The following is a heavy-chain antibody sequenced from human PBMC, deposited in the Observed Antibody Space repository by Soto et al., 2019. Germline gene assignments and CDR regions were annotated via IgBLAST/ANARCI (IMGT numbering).Heavy chain of an antibody. CDR1: GHTFHNYA. J-gene: IGHJ4*02. CDR2: ISGSGGST. D-gene: IGHD2-2*02. Sequence: EVQLLESGGGLVQPGGSLRLSCVASGHTFHNYAMSWVRQAPGKGLEWVSGISGSGGSTYYADSVRGRFTISRDDSKNTLYLQMNSLRAEDTAVSYCAKVSRGIGVVPAAINWGQGTLVTVSS. V-gene: IGHV3-23*01. CDR3: AKVSRGIGVVPAAIN.